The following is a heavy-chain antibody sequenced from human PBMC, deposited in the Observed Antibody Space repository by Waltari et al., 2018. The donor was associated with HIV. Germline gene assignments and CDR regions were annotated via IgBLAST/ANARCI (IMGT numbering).Heavy chain of an antibody. D-gene: IGHD3-10*01. CDR2: ISGSGGTT. J-gene: IGHJ4*02. CDR1: GFTFRSFS. CDR3: AKTTKISMVRGVYDY. V-gene: IGHV3-23*01. Sequence: EVQLLESGGGLVQPGGSLRLSCAASGFTFRSFSMSWVRQGPGKGLEYVSLISGSGGTTYYTDSVKGRFTISRDNSKNTLFLQMNSLRAEDTAVYYCAKTTKISMVRGVYDYWGQGTLVTVSS.